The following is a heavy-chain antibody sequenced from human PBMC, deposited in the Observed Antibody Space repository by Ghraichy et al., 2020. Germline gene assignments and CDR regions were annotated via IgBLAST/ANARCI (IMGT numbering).Heavy chain of an antibody. CDR2: ISSSSSTI. CDR3: ATTVVEATGHFDH. Sequence: GGSLRLSCAASGFTFSSYTMNWVRQAPGKGLEWVSYISSSSSTIYYADSVKGRFTISRDNAKNSLYLQMNSLRAEDTAVYYCATTVVEATGHFDHWGQGTLVNVSS. V-gene: IGHV3-48*04. CDR1: GFTFSSYT. D-gene: IGHD1-26*01. J-gene: IGHJ4*02.